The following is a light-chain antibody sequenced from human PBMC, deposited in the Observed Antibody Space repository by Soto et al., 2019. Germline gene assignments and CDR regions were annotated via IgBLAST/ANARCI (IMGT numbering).Light chain of an antibody. Sequence: IVLTHSASTLSWAGGESGTRSCRASQSVSSSYLAWYQQKPGQAPRLLIYGASSRATGIPDRFSGSGSGTDFTLTISRLESEDFAVYHCQQYNNWPPITFGQGTRLEIK. CDR2: GAS. CDR3: QQYNNWPPIT. CDR1: QSVSSSY. V-gene: IGKV3-20*01. J-gene: IGKJ5*01.